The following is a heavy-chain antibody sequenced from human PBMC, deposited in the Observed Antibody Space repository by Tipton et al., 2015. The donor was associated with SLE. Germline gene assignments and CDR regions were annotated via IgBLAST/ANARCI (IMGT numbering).Heavy chain of an antibody. J-gene: IGHJ4*02. CDR1: GGSISSYY. Sequence: TLSLTCTVSGGSISSYYWSWIRQPPGKGLEWIGYIYTSGSTNYNPSLKSRVTISVDTSKNQFSLKLSSVTAADTAVYYCARGGTTVTRDYLDYWGQGTLVTVSS. CDR2: IYTSGST. CDR3: ARGGTTVTRDYLDY. V-gene: IGHV4-4*08. D-gene: IGHD4-17*01.